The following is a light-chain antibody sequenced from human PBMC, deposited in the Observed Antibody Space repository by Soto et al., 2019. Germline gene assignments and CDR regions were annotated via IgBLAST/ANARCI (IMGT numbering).Light chain of an antibody. V-gene: IGLV2-23*02. CDR1: NSDVCSYNL. J-gene: IGLJ1*01. Sequence: QSVLTQPASVSGSPRQSITISCTGTNSDVCSYNLVSWFQQHPGKAPKLVIYEVTKRPSGVSDRFSGSKSVNTASLTISGLQAEAEADYYCFSYAGDSVYVFGTGTTVTVL. CDR3: FSYAGDSVYV. CDR2: EVT.